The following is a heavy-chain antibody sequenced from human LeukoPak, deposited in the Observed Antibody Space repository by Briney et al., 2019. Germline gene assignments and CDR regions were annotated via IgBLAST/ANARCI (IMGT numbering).Heavy chain of an antibody. J-gene: IGHJ3*01. V-gene: IGHV5-51*01. CDR1: GYRFNTYW. CDR2: IYPDGSDT. Sequence: GAPLQISCKGSGYRFNTYWISWVRRMPGKGREWMGVIYPDGSDTRYSPSFQGQVTISADKSVRTAYLQWSSLNASDTAMYYCARPNITSYYDSRGYDAFDVWGQGTMVTVSS. CDR3: ARPNITSYYDSRGYDAFDV. D-gene: IGHD3-22*01.